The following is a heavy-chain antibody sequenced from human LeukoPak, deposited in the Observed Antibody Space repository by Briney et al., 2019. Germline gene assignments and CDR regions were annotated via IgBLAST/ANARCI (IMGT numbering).Heavy chain of an antibody. J-gene: IGHJ3*02. Sequence: SETLSLTCTVSGGSISSSSYYWGWIRQPPGKGLEWIGSIYYSGSTYYNPSLKSRVTISVDTSKNQFSLKLSSVTAADTAVYYCARKAPYSGYYYDSSAKDAFDIWGQGTMVTVSS. CDR1: GGSISSSSYY. V-gene: IGHV4-39*07. D-gene: IGHD3-22*01. CDR2: IYYSGST. CDR3: ARKAPYSGYYYDSSAKDAFDI.